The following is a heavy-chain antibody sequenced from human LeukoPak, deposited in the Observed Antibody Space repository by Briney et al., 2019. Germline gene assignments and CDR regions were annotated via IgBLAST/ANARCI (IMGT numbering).Heavy chain of an antibody. CDR3: ARDLNGDYGDY. CDR1: GYTFTGYY. J-gene: IGHJ4*02. V-gene: IGHV1-2*02. Sequence: RASVKVSCKASGYTFTGYYMHWVRQAPGQGPEWMGWINPNSGVTNYTQKFQGRVTMTRDTSISTAYMELSRLRSDDTAVYYCARDLNGDYGDYWGQGTLVTVSS. CDR2: INPNSGVT. D-gene: IGHD4-17*01.